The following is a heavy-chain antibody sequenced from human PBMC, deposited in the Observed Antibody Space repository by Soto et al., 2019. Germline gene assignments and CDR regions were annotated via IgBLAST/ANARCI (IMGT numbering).Heavy chain of an antibody. D-gene: IGHD1-26*01. V-gene: IGHV1-46*01. J-gene: IGHJ4*02. CDR2: INPSGDST. CDR1: GYTFSSYY. Sequence: ASVKVSCKASGYTFSSYYMHWVRQAPGQGLEWMGVINPSGDSTFYAQKFQGRFTMTRDTSTGTLFMELGSLRSEDTAVYFCARDWEFGYWGQGTQVTVSS. CDR3: ARDWEFGY.